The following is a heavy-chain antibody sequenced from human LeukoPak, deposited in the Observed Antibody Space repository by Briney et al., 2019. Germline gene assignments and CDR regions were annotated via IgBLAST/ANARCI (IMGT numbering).Heavy chain of an antibody. Sequence: PGGSLRLSCATSGFTFSNAWMNWVRQAPGKGLEWVAVISYDGNAKYYADSVKGRFTISRDNPKNTLYVQTNSLRPEDTAVYYCARSPLDGYNYLDYWGQGTLVTVSS. CDR2: ISYDGNAK. J-gene: IGHJ4*02. V-gene: IGHV3-30*19. CDR1: GFTFSNAW. D-gene: IGHD5-24*01. CDR3: ARSPLDGYNYLDY.